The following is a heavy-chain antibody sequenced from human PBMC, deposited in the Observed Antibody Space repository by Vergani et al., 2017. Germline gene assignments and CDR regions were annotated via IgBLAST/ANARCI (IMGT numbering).Heavy chain of an antibody. V-gene: IGHV4-38-2*02. CDR1: GYSISSGYY. D-gene: IGHD3-22*01. J-gene: IGHJ4*02. CDR2: IYYSGST. Sequence: QVQLQESGPGLVKPSETLSLTCAVSGYSISSGYYWGWIRQPPGKGLEWIGSIYYSGSTYYNPSLKSRVTISVDTSKNQFSLKLSSVTAADTAVYYCAREVYYDSSGYYSDPVPLDYWGQGTLVTVSS. CDR3: AREVYYDSSGYYSDPVPLDY.